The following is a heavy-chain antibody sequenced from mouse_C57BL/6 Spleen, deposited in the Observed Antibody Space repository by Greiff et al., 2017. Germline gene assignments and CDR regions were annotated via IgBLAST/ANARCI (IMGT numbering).Heavy chain of an antibody. J-gene: IGHJ1*03. V-gene: IGHV1-42*01. CDR3: ARSLYGPSSYWYFDV. Sequence: VQLQQSGPELVKPGASVTISCKASGYSFTGYYMNWVQQSPEKSLEWIGEINPSTGGTTYNQQFKAKATLTVDKSSSTAYMQLKRLTSEDSAVYYCARSLYGPSSYWYFDVWGTGTTVTVSS. CDR2: INPSTGGT. D-gene: IGHD1-1*02. CDR1: GYSFTGYY.